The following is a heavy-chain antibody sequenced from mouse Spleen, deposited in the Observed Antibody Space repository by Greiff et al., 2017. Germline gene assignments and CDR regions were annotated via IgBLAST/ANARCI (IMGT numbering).Heavy chain of an antibody. CDR1: GYTFTNYW. D-gene: IGHD4-1*02. Sequence: QVQLKQSGAELVRPGTSVKMSCKASGYTFTNYWIGWAKQRPGHGLEWIGDIYPGGGYTNYNEKFKGKATLTADKSSSTAYMQFSSLTSEDSAIYYCARIPTGYAMDYWGQGTSVTVSS. CDR3: ARIPTGYAMDY. CDR2: IYPGGGYT. J-gene: IGHJ4*01. V-gene: IGHV1-63*01.